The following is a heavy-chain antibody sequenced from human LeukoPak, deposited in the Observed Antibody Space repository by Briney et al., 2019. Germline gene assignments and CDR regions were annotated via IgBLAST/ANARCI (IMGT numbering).Heavy chain of an antibody. D-gene: IGHD2-2*01. Sequence: GGSLRLSCAASGFTVSSNYMSWVRQAPGKGLEWVSVIYSGGSTYYADSVKGRFTISRDNSKNTLYLQMNSLRAEDTAVYYCAKDGRGYCSSTSCYLLDYWGQGALVTVSS. CDR3: AKDGRGYCSSTSCYLLDY. CDR2: IYSGGST. CDR1: GFTVSSNY. V-gene: IGHV3-53*05. J-gene: IGHJ4*02.